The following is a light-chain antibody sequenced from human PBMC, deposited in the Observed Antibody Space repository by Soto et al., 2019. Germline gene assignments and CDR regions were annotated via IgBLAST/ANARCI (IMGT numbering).Light chain of an antibody. V-gene: IGLV1-44*01. CDR1: SSNIGTYT. CDR3: ASWDDNLNGGV. CDR2: TDY. J-gene: IGLJ3*02. Sequence: QLVLTQPPSASGTPGQRVTISCSGTSSNIGTYTVNWYQQLPGTATKLLIYTDYQRPSGVPDRFSGSKSGTSASLAINGLHSEDEADYYCASWDDNLNGGVFGGGTKVTVL.